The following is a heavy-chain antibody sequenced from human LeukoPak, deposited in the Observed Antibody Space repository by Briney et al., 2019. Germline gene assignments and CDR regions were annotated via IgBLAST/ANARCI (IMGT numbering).Heavy chain of an antibody. D-gene: IGHD3-16*01. CDR3: ARGPSYVVTFGGVINWFDP. Sequence: ASVKVSCKASGYTFTSYYMHWVRQAPGQGLEWMGIVNPSGGSTSYAQKFQGRVTMTRDTSTSTVYMELSSLRSEDTAVYYCARGPSYVVTFGGVINWFDPWGQGTLVTVSS. V-gene: IGHV1-46*01. CDR1: GYTFTSYY. CDR2: VNPSGGST. J-gene: IGHJ5*02.